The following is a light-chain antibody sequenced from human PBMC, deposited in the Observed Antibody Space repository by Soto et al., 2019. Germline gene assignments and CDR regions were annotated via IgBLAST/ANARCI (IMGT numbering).Light chain of an antibody. J-gene: IGKJ4*01. V-gene: IGKV3-11*01. CDR2: DAS. CDR1: QSVSSY. CDR3: QQRSNWLVT. Sequence: IVFTQSPATLSLSPGERATLSCRASQSVSSYLAWYQQKPGQAPRLLIYDASIRATDIPARFSGSGSGTDFTLTISSLEPEDFAVYYCQQRSNWLVTFGGGTKVDIK.